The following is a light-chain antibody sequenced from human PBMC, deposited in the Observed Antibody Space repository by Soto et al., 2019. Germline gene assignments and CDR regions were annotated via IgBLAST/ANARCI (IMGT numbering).Light chain of an antibody. CDR2: SAA. J-gene: IGKJ3*01. Sequence: EIVLTQSPGTLSLSPGERATLSCWASESVTKNFLAWYQQKPGQSPRLLMYSAAYRPTGIPDRFSGSGSGADFTLTISRLEPEDFAVYYCQQYGNSPVTFGPGTTVDVK. CDR1: ESVTKNF. CDR3: QQYGNSPVT. V-gene: IGKV3-20*01.